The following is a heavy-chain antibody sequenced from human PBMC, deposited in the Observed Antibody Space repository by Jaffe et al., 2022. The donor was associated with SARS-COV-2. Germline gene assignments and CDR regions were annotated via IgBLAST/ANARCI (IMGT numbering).Heavy chain of an antibody. CDR1: GFTFTASA. D-gene: IGHD2-15*01. CDR2: IVVGSGTT. V-gene: IGHV1-58*01. J-gene: IGHJ4*02. Sequence: QMQLVQSGPEVKKPGTSVKVSCKTSGFTFTASAVQWVRQARGQRLEWIGWIVVGSGTTKYAQRLQERVTITRDVSTSTAYMELRNLRSEDTAVYYCAADDYHNIVDYDYWGQGTLVTVSS. CDR3: AADDYHNIVDYDY.